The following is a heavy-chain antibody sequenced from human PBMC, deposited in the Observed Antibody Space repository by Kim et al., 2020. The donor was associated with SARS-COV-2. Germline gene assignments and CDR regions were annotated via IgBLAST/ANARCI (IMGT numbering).Heavy chain of an antibody. CDR3: AREAYGGYYYGMDV. D-gene: IGHD2-21*01. CDR2: ISYDGSNK. J-gene: IGHJ6*02. CDR1: GFTFNSYA. Sequence: GGSLRLSCAASGFTFNSYAMHWVRQAPGKGLEWVAVISYDGSNKYYADSVKGRFTISRDNSKNTLYLQMNSLRAEDTAVYYCAREAYGGYYYGMDVWGQGTTVTLSS. V-gene: IGHV3-30-3*01.